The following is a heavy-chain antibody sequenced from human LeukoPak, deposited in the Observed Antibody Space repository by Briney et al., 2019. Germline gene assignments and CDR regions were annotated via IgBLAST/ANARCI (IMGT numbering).Heavy chain of an antibody. Sequence: SETLSLTCTVSGDSISGSNYHWGWIRQPPGKGLEWLGTVHHTGRAFYNPSLRGRTTVSVDTSKNQFSLRLTSVTAADTAVYYCAREPDAWGQGTLVTVSS. V-gene: IGHV4-39*07. CDR3: AREPDA. CDR2: VHHTGRA. CDR1: GDSISGSNYH. J-gene: IGHJ5*02.